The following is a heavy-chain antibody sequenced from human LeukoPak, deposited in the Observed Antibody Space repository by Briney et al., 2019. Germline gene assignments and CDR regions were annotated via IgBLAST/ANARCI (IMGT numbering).Heavy chain of an antibody. CDR3: ARIGDPGIYSYYIDV. CDR2: INWNGGTT. CDR1: GFTFSSYA. J-gene: IGHJ6*03. V-gene: IGHV3-20*04. D-gene: IGHD2-21*02. Sequence: GGSLRLSCAASGFTFSSYAMSWVRQAPGKGLEWVSGINWNGGTTAYADSVKGRFTISRDNAKNSLYLHMNSLRAEDTALYYCARIGDPGIYSYYIDVWGKGTTVIVSS.